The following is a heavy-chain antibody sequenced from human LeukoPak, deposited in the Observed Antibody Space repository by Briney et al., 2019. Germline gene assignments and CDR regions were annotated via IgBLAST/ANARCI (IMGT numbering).Heavy chain of an antibody. D-gene: IGHD6-19*01. CDR2: LSPNSGQT. CDR1: GYTFTTYD. CDR3: TRGNGVAGDY. J-gene: IGHJ4*02. Sequence: ASVKVSCKASGYTFTTYDINWVRQATGQGLEWMGWLSPNSGQTAYAQKFQGRVTMTRDISISTFYLELSSLTSEDTAVYYCTRGNGVAGDYWGQGTLDTVSS. V-gene: IGHV1-8*01.